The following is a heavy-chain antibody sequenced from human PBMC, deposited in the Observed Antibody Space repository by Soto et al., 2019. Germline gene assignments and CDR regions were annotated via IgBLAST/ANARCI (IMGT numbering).Heavy chain of an antibody. V-gene: IGHV3-7*01. Sequence: EQLVESGGGLVQPGGSLRLSCAASGFTFSSYWMSWVRQAPGKGLEWVANIKQDGSEKYYVDSVKGRFTISRDNAKNSLYLQMNSLRAEDTAVYYCARECYYYDSSGYCDAFDIWGQGTMVTVSS. CDR1: GFTFSSYW. CDR3: ARECYYYDSSGYCDAFDI. J-gene: IGHJ3*02. D-gene: IGHD3-22*01. CDR2: IKQDGSEK.